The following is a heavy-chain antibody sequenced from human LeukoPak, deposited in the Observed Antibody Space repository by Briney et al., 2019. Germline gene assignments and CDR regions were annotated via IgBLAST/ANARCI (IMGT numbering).Heavy chain of an antibody. D-gene: IGHD5-24*01. V-gene: IGHV1-69*05. Sequence: SVKVSCKASGGTFSSYAISWVRQAPGQGLEWMGGIIPIFGTANYAQKFQGRVTITTDESTSTAYMELSSLRSEDTAAYYCARVGRGDGYPERGAFDIWGQGSMVTVSS. CDR3: ARVGRGDGYPERGAFDI. CDR2: IIPIFGTA. CDR1: GGTFSSYA. J-gene: IGHJ3*02.